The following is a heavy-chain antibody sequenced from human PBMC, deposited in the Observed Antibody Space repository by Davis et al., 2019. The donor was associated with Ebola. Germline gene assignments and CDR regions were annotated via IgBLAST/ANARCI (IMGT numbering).Heavy chain of an antibody. CDR3: ARRVRGYDSSGYTDY. V-gene: IGHV4-39*01. CDR2: IYYSGST. D-gene: IGHD3-22*01. J-gene: IGHJ4*02. Sequence: MPSETLSLTCTVSGGSTSSSGYYWGWIRQPPGKGLEWIGSIYYSGSTYYNPSLKSRVTISVDTSKNQFSLKLSSVTAADTAVYYCARRVRGYDSSGYTDYWGQGTLVTVSS. CDR1: GGSTSSSGYY.